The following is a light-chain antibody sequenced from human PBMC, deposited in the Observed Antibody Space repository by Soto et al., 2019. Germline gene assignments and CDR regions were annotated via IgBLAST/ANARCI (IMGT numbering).Light chain of an antibody. CDR2: GAS. Sequence: EIVLKQSPGTLSLSPGERATLSCRASRGVTRSLAWFQQKAGQAPRLLIYGASTRATGIPDRFSGSGSGTDFTLIISSVEPEDFAVYYCLQHGTSPYTFGQGTKVDIK. CDR1: RGVTRS. CDR3: LQHGTSPYT. J-gene: IGKJ1*01. V-gene: IGKV3-20*01.